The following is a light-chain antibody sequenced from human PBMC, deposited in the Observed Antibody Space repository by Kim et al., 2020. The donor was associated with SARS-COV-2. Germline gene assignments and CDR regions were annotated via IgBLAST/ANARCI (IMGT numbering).Light chain of an antibody. J-gene: IGKJ1*01. CDR3: QRLNLYPWT. CDR2: GAS. Sequence: DIQLTQSPSFLSASVGDSVTITCRASQGIGNYLVWYQQKPGKAPNLLIYGASTLQTGVPSRFSGFGSGTEFTLTISSLQPEDYATYYCQRLNLYPWTFGQGTKVDIK. CDR1: QGIGNY. V-gene: IGKV1-9*01.